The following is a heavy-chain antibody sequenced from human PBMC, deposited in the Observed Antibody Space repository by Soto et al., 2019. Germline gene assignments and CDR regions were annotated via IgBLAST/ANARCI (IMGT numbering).Heavy chain of an antibody. J-gene: IGHJ4*02. CDR1: GFTFSSYA. V-gene: IGHV3-23*01. D-gene: IGHD2-8*01. Sequence: GGSLRLSCAASGFTFSSYAMSWVRQAPGKGLEWVSTISGSGGSTYYADSVKGQFTISRDNSKNTLYLQMNSLRAEDTAVYYCAKEWSDARTREKCGLVDYWGQGALVTVSS. CDR2: ISGSGGST. CDR3: AKEWSDARTREKCGLVDY.